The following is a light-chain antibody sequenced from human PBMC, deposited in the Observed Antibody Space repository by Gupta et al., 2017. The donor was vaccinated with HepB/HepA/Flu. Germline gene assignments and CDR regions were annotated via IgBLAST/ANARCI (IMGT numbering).Light chain of an antibody. CDR1: QSVSNSY. CDR3: QLEGASPST. Sequence: EIVLTQSPDTLSLSPGERVTLSCRASQSVSNSYLAWYQHKPGQAPRLLIYGTSIRATGIPDRFSGSGSGTDFTLSIIRLEPEDFAVYFCQLEGASPSTFGQGTKVEIK. CDR2: GTS. J-gene: IGKJ1*01. V-gene: IGKV3-20*01.